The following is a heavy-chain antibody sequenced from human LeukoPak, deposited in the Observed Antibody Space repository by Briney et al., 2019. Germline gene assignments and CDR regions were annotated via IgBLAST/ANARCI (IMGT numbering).Heavy chain of an antibody. CDR2: MYYSGST. V-gene: IGHV4-39*01. Sequence: SETLSLTCIVSGGSISSSSYYWGWIRQPPGKGLEWIGSMYYSGSTYYNPSLKGRVTIAIDTPKNQFSLKVSSVTAAATAVYYCVTGIAVAGDIKYYAMDVWGQGTTVTVSS. J-gene: IGHJ6*02. CDR1: GGSISSSSYY. CDR3: VTGIAVAGDIKYYAMDV. D-gene: IGHD6-19*01.